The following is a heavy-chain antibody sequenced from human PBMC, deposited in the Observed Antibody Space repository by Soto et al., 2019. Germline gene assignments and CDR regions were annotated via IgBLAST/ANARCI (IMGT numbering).Heavy chain of an antibody. Sequence: EVQLVESGGGLVQPGGSLRLSCAASGFTFSSYSMNWVRQAPGKGLEWISYISSSSNTIYYADSMNGRFTISRDNDRNSLYLQLNGLRAEDTAVYYCARGGYRNFDYWGQGTQVTVSS. CDR1: GFTFSSYS. J-gene: IGHJ4*02. V-gene: IGHV3-48*01. D-gene: IGHD5-18*01. CDR2: ISSSSNTI. CDR3: ARGGYRNFDY.